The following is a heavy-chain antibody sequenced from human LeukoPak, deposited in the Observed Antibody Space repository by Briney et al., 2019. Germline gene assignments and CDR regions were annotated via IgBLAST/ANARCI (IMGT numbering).Heavy chain of an antibody. V-gene: IGHV4-4*07. D-gene: IGHD6-13*01. CDR1: GGSISSYY. J-gene: IGHJ6*03. CDR2: MHTSGST. CDR3: ARESRRIAAAGPSYYMDV. Sequence: SETLSLTCTFSGGSISSYYWSWIRQPAGKGLEWIGRMHTSGSTNYNPSLKSRVTMSVDTSKNQFSLKLSSVTAADTAVYYCARESRRIAAAGPSYYMDVWGRGTTVTVSS.